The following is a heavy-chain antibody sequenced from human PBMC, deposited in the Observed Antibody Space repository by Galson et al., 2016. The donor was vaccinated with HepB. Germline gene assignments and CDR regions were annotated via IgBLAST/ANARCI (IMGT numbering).Heavy chain of an antibody. Sequence: TLSLTCTVSGGSISSGDYYWSWIRQPPGKGLEWIGYIYNSGSTNYNPSLKSRVTTSVDTSKNQFSLKLNAVTAADTAVYYCARVVVFYWYFVFWGRGSLVTVSS. CDR2: IYNSGST. D-gene: IGHD2-15*01. J-gene: IGHJ2*01. V-gene: IGHV4-30-4*01. CDR3: ARVVVFYWYFVF. CDR1: GGSISSGDYY.